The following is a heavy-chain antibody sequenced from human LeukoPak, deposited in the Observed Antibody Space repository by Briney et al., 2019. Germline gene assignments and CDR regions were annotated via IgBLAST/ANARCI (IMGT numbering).Heavy chain of an antibody. CDR3: ARGLRSCNSASCHPTWFDP. CDR2: ISHSSNYK. J-gene: IGHJ5*02. Sequence: GGSLRLSCAASDLTFSGYIMNWVRLAPGPGLELVSSISHSSNYKYYADSVKGRFTISRDNAMNSLYLQMNSLRAEDTAVYYCARGLRSCNSASCHPTWFDPWGQGALVTVSS. V-gene: IGHV3-21*01. D-gene: IGHD2-2*01. CDR1: DLTFSGYI.